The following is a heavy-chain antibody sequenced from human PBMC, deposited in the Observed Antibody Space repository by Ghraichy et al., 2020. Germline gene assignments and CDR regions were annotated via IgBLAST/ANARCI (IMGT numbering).Heavy chain of an antibody. V-gene: IGHV4-39*01. CDR1: GGSISSSSYY. J-gene: IGHJ6*02. CDR2: IYYSGST. Sequence: ETLSLTCTVSGGSISSSSYYWGWIRQPPGKGLEWIGSIYYSGSTYYNPSLKSRVTISVDTSKNQFSLKLSSVTAADTAVYYCARQDSSGYLPYYGMDVWGQGTTVTVSS. CDR3: ARQDSSGYLPYYGMDV. D-gene: IGHD3-22*01.